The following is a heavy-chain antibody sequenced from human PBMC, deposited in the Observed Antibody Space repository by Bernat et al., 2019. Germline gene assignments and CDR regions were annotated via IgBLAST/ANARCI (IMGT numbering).Heavy chain of an antibody. CDR2: ISSSSSYI. Sequence: EVQLVESGGGLVKPGGSLRLSCAASGFTFSSYRMNWVRQAPGKGLEWVLSISSSSSYIYYADSVKGGFTKSGDNAKKSLYLQMSSLRAEDTAVYYCARANCGGDCYFRTYPDYWGQGTLVTVSS. V-gene: IGHV3-21*01. J-gene: IGHJ4*02. CDR3: ARANCGGDCYFRTYPDY. D-gene: IGHD2-21*02. CDR1: GFTFSSYR.